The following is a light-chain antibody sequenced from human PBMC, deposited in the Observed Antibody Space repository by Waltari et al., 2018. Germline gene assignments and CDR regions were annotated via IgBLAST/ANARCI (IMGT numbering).Light chain of an antibody. Sequence: EIVLTQSPGTLSLSPGERATLSCRASQSVGSSYLAWFHQKPGQAPRLLIYASSSRATASPDRFSGSGSGTDFTLTIHRLEPEDFAVYYCQQYGSPPYTFGQGTKLEIK. V-gene: IGKV3-20*01. J-gene: IGKJ2*01. CDR1: QSVGSSY. CDR2: ASS. CDR3: QQYGSPPYT.